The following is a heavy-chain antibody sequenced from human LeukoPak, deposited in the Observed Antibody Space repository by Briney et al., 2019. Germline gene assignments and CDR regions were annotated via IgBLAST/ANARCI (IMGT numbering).Heavy chain of an antibody. J-gene: IGHJ4*02. CDR2: IRSSSSYI. D-gene: IGHD1-26*01. CDR3: ARDSGSYLQPTDY. Sequence: GGSLRLSCAASGFTFSSYSMNWVRQAPGKGLEWVSFIRSSSSYIYYADSVKGRFTISRDNAKNSLYLQMDSLRGDDTAVYHCARDSGSYLQPTDYWGQGTLVTVSS. CDR1: GFTFSSYS. V-gene: IGHV3-21*04.